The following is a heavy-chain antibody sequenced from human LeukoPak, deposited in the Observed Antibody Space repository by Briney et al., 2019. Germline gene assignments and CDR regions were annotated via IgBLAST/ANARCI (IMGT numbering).Heavy chain of an antibody. J-gene: IGHJ5*02. D-gene: IGHD3-16*01. V-gene: IGHV3-7*01. CDR1: GFTFSNYT. CDR3: ASQSFARFDP. Sequence: SGGSLRLSCAASGFTFSNYTMNWVRQAPGKGLEWVGNIQPDGSEQYPVDSVKGRFTISRDNSRNSLFLQMSSLRVEDTAVYYCASQSFARFDPWGQGTLVTVSS. CDR2: IQPDGSEQ.